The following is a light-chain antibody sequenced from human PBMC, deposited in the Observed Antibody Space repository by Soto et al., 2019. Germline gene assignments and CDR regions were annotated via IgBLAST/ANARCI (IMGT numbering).Light chain of an antibody. V-gene: IGKV3D-15*01. J-gene: IGKJ5*01. CDR2: GAS. CDR1: QSVSSN. Sequence: EIVMTPSPATLSVSPGERATLSCRASQSVSSNLAWYQQKPGQAPRLPIYGASTRATGIPDRFSGSGSGTDFTLTISRLEPEDVAVYYCQQRSNWPTFGQGTRLEIK. CDR3: QQRSNWPT.